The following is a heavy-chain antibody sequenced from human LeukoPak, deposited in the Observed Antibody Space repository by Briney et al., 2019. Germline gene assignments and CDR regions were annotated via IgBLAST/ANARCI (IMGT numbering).Heavy chain of an antibody. CDR3: ARFSWGCSTASCYLTN. Sequence: SETLSLTCTVGGGSLSGHYWGWIRQPPGKGLELVRHIYYTGTTFYNPSLNSRVTITLDTSRNQFSLRLTSVIAADTAVYYCARFSWGCSTASCYLTNWGQGALVTVSS. V-gene: IGHV4-59*11. CDR2: IYYTGTT. J-gene: IGHJ4*02. D-gene: IGHD2-2*01. CDR1: GGSLSGHY.